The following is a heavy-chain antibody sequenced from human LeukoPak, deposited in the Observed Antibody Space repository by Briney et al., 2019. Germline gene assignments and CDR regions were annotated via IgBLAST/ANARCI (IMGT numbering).Heavy chain of an antibody. J-gene: IGHJ5*02. Sequence: GGSLRLSCAASGFTFSDYYMSWIRQALGKGLEWLSHINIGGTNTHYADSVKGRFTISRDNAKKSLYLEMTNLRAEDTAVYYCATDGAGFDTWGQGVLVTVSS. CDR1: GFTFSDYY. CDR3: ATDGAGFDT. V-gene: IGHV3-11*01. CDR2: INIGGTNT.